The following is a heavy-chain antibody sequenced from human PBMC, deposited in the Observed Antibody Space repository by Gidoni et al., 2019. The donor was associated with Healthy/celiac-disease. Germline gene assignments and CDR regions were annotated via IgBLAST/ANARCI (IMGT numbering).Heavy chain of an antibody. V-gene: IGHV3-15*01. D-gene: IGHD4-17*01. CDR1: VFTFSNDW. CDR3: TGRYGDYLFDY. CDR2: SKRKTDGGTT. J-gene: IGHJ4*02. Sequence: EVQLLESGGGLVKPRGSLRLSCAASVFTFSNDWMSGVGQAPGKGLEWVGCSKRKTDGGTTDYAAHVKGRITRSREDSKNKLYLKMNSLKTEDTAVYYGTGRYGDYLFDYWGQVTLVTVAS.